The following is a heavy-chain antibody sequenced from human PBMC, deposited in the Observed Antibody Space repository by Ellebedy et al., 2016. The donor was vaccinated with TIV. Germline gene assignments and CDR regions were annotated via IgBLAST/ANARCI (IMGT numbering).Heavy chain of an antibody. V-gene: IGHV3-30-3*01. CDR1: GFTFSSYA. CDR2: ISYDGSNK. J-gene: IGHJ4*02. CDR3: ARGGDVAARLVLYY. Sequence: GESLKISXAASGFTFSSYAMHWVRQAPGKGLEWVAVISYDGSNKYYADSVKGRFTISRDNSKNTLYLQMNSLRAEDTAVYYCARGGDVAARLVLYYWGQGTLVTVSS. D-gene: IGHD6-6*01.